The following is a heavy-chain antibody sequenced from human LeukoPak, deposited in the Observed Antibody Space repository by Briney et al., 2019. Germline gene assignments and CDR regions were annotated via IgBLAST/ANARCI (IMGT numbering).Heavy chain of an antibody. Sequence: GGSLRLSCAASGFTFSDYYMSSILQAPGKGLEWVSYISSSGSTIYYADSVKGRFTISRDNAKNSLYLQMNSLRAEDTAVYYCARPNVYSSSWYYFDYWGQGTLVTVSS. CDR1: GFTFSDYY. V-gene: IGHV3-11*01. CDR2: ISSSGSTI. J-gene: IGHJ4*02. CDR3: ARPNVYSSSWYYFDY. D-gene: IGHD6-13*01.